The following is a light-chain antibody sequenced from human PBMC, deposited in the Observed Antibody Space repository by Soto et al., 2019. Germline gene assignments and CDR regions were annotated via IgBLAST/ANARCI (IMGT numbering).Light chain of an antibody. V-gene: IGKV3D-15*01. CDR2: GAS. Sequence: EIVMTQSPATLSVSPGERATLSCRASQSVSSYLAWYQQTPGQAPRLLIYGASSSATGIPARFSGSGSGTEFTLTISSLQSEDSGVYYGQQYNKWPAEITFGQGTRLEIK. J-gene: IGKJ5*01. CDR1: QSVSSY. CDR3: QQYNKWPAEIT.